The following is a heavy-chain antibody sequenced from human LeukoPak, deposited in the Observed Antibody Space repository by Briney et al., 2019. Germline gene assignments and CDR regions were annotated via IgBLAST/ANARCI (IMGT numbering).Heavy chain of an antibody. Sequence: GGSLRLSCAASGFTFSSYGMHWVRQAPGKGLGWVAFIRYDGSNKYYADSVKGRFTISRDNSKNTLYLQMNSLRAEDTAVYYCATQAYYYGSGSYLDVWGKGTTVTISS. CDR3: ATQAYYYGSGSYLDV. D-gene: IGHD3-10*01. CDR2: IRYDGSNK. V-gene: IGHV3-30*02. CDR1: GFTFSSYG. J-gene: IGHJ6*04.